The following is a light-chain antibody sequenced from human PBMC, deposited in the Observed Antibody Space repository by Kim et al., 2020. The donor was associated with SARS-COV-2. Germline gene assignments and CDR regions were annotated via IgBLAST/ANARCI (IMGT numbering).Light chain of an antibody. CDR2: EVS. V-gene: IGLV2-8*01. CDR1: SSDVGGYNY. Sequence: QSALTQPPSASASPGQSVTISCTGTSSDVGGYNYFSWYQQHPGKAPKLIIYEVSKRPSGVTDRFSGSTSGNTASLTVAGLQAEDEADYYCSSYAGSNNHVFGTGTKVTVL. J-gene: IGLJ1*01. CDR3: SSYAGSNNHV.